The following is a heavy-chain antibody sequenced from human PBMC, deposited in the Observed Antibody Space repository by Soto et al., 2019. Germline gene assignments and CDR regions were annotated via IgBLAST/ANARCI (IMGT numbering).Heavy chain of an antibody. CDR2: ISAYNGNT. D-gene: IGHD1-26*01. J-gene: IGHJ5*02. Sequence: GASVKVSCKASGYTFTSYGISWVRQAPGQGLEWMGWISAYNGNTNYAQKLQGRVTMTTDTSTSTAYMELRSLRSDDTAVYYCARVRGIVGATTGNWFDPWGQGTLVTVSS. CDR3: ARVRGIVGATTGNWFDP. V-gene: IGHV1-18*04. CDR1: GYTFTSYG.